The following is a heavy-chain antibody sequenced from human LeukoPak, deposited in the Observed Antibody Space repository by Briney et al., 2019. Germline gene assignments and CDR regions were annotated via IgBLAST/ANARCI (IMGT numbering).Heavy chain of an antibody. CDR3: ARLDSSGWYYFDY. CDR1: GYTLTELS. D-gene: IGHD6-19*01. CDR2: FDPEDGET. V-gene: IGHV1-24*01. Sequence: ASVKVSFKVSGYTLTELSMHWVRQAPGKGLEWMGGFDPEDGETIYAQKFQGRVTMTEDTSTDTAYMELRSLRSDDTAVYYCARLDSSGWYYFDYWGQGTLVTVSS. J-gene: IGHJ4*02.